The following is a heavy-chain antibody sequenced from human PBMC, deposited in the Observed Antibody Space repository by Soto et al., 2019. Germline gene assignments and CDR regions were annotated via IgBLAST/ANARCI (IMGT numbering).Heavy chain of an antibody. CDR2: IYYSGST. V-gene: IGHV4-31*03. CDR1: GGSISSVGYY. J-gene: IGHJ4*02. CDR3: ARAISGSYRNYYFDY. Sequence: QVHLQESGPGLVKPSQTLSLTCTVSGGSISSVGYYWSWIRQHPGKGLEWIGYIYYSGSTYYNPSINRRVTISVDKANNQFSLKLSSVTAADTAVYYCARAISGSYRNYYFDYWGQGTLVTVSS. D-gene: IGHD1-26*01.